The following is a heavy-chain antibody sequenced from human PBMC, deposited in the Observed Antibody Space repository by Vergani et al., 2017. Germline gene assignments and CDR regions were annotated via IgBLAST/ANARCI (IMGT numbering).Heavy chain of an antibody. CDR2: ISGSGGST. J-gene: IGHJ4*02. CDR1: GFTFSSYA. D-gene: IGHD2-15*01. CDR3: ARGPYDLGYCSGGSCYPFVY. V-gene: IGHV3-23*01. Sequence: EVQLLESGGGWVQPGGSLRLSCAASGFTFSSYAMSWVRQAPGKGLEWVSAISGSGGSTYYADSVKGRFTISRDNSKNTLYLQMNSLRAEDTAVYYCARGPYDLGYCSGGSCYPFVYWGQGTLVTVSS.